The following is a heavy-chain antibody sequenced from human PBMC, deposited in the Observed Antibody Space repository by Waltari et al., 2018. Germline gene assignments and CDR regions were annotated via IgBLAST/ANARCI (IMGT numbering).Heavy chain of an antibody. CDR1: GGSISSSSYY. V-gene: IGHV4-39*07. D-gene: IGHD3-16*02. Sequence: QLQLQESGPGLVKPSETLSLTCTVSGGSISSSSYYWGWIRQPQGKGLEWIGSIYYSGSTYYNPSLKSRVTISVDTSKNQFSLKLSSVTAADTAVYYCARGGGYYDYIWGSYRYPLFDYWGQGTLVTVSS. CDR2: IYYSGST. CDR3: ARGGGYYDYIWGSYRYPLFDY. J-gene: IGHJ4*02.